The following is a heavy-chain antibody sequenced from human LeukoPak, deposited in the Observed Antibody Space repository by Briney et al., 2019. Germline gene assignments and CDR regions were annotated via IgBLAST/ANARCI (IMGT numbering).Heavy chain of an antibody. CDR2: IKEDGSDT. CDR1: GFAFSSYY. CDR3: ARDKGWPTVSPIDY. Sequence: GGSLRLSCATSGFAFSSYYMAWVRQAPGQGLEWVANIKEDGSDTYYVDAVQGRFTISRDNDKKSLSLQRNSLRVEDTAVYYCARDKGWPTVSPIDYWGQGTLVIVSS. V-gene: IGHV3-7*01. D-gene: IGHD4-17*01. J-gene: IGHJ4*02.